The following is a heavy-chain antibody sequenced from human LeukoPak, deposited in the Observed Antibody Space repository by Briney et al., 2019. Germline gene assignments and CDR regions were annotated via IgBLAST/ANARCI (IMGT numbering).Heavy chain of an antibody. V-gene: IGHV1-18*01. CDR1: GYTFTSYG. CDR3: ATQYRHYSSSSYFDY. CDR2: ISAYNGNT. D-gene: IGHD6-6*01. J-gene: IGHJ4*02. Sequence: VASVKVSCKAPGYTFTSYGISWVRQAPGQGLEWMGWISAYNGNTNYAQKLQGRVTMTTDTSTSTAYMELRSLRSDDTAVYYCATQYRHYSSSSYFDYWGQGTLVTVSS.